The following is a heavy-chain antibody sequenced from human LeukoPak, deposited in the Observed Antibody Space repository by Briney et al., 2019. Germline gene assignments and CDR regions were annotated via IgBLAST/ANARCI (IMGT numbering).Heavy chain of an antibody. D-gene: IGHD3-16*02. J-gene: IGHJ5*02. CDR3: ANLRSYNWFDP. Sequence: SETLSLTCTVSGGSINSYYWSWIRQPPGKGLEWIGYIYYSGSTNYNPSLKSRVTISVDTSKNQFSLKLSSVTAADTAVYYCANLRSYNWFDPWGQGTLDTVSS. CDR1: GGSINSYY. V-gene: IGHV4-59*01. CDR2: IYYSGST.